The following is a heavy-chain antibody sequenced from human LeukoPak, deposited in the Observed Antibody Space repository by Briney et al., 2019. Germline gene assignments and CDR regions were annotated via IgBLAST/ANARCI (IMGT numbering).Heavy chain of an antibody. CDR3: ARAVATIDY. J-gene: IGHJ4*02. CDR2: INPSSGGT. Sequence: ASVNVSCKASGYTFTGYYMHWMRQAPGQGLEWMGWINPSSGGTNYAQKFQGRVTMTRGTSISTAYMEMSRLRSDDTAVYYCARAVATIDYWGQGTLVTVSS. D-gene: IGHD5-24*01. CDR1: GYTFTGYY. V-gene: IGHV1-2*02.